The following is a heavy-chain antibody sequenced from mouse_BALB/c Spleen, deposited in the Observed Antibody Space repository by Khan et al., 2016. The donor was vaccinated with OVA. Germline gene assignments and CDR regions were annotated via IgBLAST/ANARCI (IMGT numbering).Heavy chain of an antibody. Sequence: VQLKQSGPGPVAPSQSLSITCTISGFSLTSYGVHWVRQPAGKGLEWLVVIWSDGRTTSNSALKSRLSISKDNSKSQVFLKGNSLQTDDTAIYYCAREVYPGYFDVWGAGTTVTVSS. CDR2: IWSDGRT. V-gene: IGHV2-6-1*01. CDR1: GFSLTSYG. CDR3: AREVYPGYFDV. D-gene: IGHD2-1*01. J-gene: IGHJ1*01.